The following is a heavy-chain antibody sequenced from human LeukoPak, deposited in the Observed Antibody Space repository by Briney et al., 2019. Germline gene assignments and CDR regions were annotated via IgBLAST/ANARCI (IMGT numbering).Heavy chain of an antibody. J-gene: IGHJ4*02. D-gene: IGHD3-16*01. Sequence: GGSLRLSCAASGFTFSSYGMNWVRQAPGKGLEWVSSIISSSGNTHYADSVKGRFTISRDNSKNPVYLQMNSLRAEDTAVYYCGRGPNWAVDYWGQGTLVTVSS. V-gene: IGHV3-21*04. CDR1: GFTFSSYG. CDR2: IISSSGNT. CDR3: GRGPNWAVDY.